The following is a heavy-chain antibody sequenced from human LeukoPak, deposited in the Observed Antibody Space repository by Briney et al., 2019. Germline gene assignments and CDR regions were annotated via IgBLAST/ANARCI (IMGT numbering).Heavy chain of an antibody. Sequence: ASVKVSCKASGGTFSSYAISWVRQAPGQGLEWMGGIIPIFGTANYAQKFQGRVTITADESTSTAYMKLSSLRSEDTAVYYCAREGPVGSGYYFDYWGQGTLVTVSS. CDR2: IIPIFGTA. CDR3: AREGPVGSGYYFDY. J-gene: IGHJ4*02. V-gene: IGHV1-69*13. CDR1: GGTFSSYA. D-gene: IGHD3-22*01.